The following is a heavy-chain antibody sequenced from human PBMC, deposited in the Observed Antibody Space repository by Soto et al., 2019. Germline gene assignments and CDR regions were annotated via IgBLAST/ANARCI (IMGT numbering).Heavy chain of an antibody. D-gene: IGHD1-26*01. CDR1: GYTFSRYG. J-gene: IGHJ4*02. CDR3: ARERKWEPLPY. CDR2: INGNTGHT. V-gene: IGHV1-18*01. Sequence: QVQLVQSGAEVREPGASVKVSCKTSGYTFSRYGITWVRQAPGQGLEWMGWINGNTGHTIYAMNLKDRLTISTDTTTSTAYMELRTLKSDDTAVYYCARERKWEPLPYWGQGTLVTVSS.